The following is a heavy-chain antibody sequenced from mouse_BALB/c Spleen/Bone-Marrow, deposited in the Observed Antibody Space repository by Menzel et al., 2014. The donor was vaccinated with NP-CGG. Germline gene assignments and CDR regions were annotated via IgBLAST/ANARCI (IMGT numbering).Heavy chain of an antibody. Sequence: LQESGSELVRPGASVKLSCKASGYTFTSYWMHWVKQRPGQGLEWIGNIYPVSGSTNYNEKFKSKATLTIDTSSSTAYMQLSSLTSEDPAVYYCTRVNEYGRAWFAYRRQGTLGTVSA. CDR3: TRVNEYGRAWFAY. CDR1: GYTFTSYW. D-gene: IGHD5-2*01. J-gene: IGHJ3*01. CDR2: IYPVSGST. V-gene: IGHV1S22*01.